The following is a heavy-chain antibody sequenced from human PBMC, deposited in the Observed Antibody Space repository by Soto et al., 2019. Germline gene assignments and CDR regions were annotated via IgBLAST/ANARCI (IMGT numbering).Heavy chain of an antibody. D-gene: IGHD3-9*01. CDR2: TLYSGSP. CDR1: GGSVGTGAYY. V-gene: IGHV4-61*08. J-gene: IGHJ3*02. Sequence: PSETLSLTCRVSGGSVGTGAYYWSWIRQPPGKGLEWIGYTLYSGSPNYNPSLQSLQSRVTMSVDTSRNQFSLRLTSVTAADTALYYCARHDYYHRTFDIWGQGTLVTVSS. CDR3: ARHDYYHRTFDI.